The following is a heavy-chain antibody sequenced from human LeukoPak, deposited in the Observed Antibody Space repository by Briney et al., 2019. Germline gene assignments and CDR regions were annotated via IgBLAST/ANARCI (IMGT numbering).Heavy chain of an antibody. CDR1: GFSFTMYG. CDR2: ISTDGNNE. Sequence: GRPLRLSCAASGFSFTMYGIHWVRQAPGKGLEWVAVISTDGNNEYYANSVKGRFTISRDNSKNTVYLQMTSLRTEDTAVYYCARAGYTSAWYYFEYWGQGTLVTVSS. V-gene: IGHV3-30*03. D-gene: IGHD6-13*01. CDR3: ARAGYTSAWYYFEY. J-gene: IGHJ4*02.